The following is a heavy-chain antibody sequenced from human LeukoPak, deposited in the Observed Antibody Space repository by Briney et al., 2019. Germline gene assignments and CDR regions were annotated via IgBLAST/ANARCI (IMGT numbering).Heavy chain of an antibody. CDR2: IYPGDSDT. J-gene: IGHJ4*01. V-gene: IGHV5-51*01. CDR3: ARGDASMATGFNY. D-gene: IGHD6-6*01. CDR1: GFTFTNYW. Sequence: KLGESLKISCQTSGFTFTNYWIGWVRQMPGKGLEWMGIIYPGDSDTKYSPSFRGQVTMSADKSTSTAYLQWGSLKASDTAMYFCARGDASMATGFNYWGQGTMVTVSS.